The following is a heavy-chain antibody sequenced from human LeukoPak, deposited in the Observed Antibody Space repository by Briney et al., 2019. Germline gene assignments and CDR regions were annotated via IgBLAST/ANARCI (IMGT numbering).Heavy chain of an antibody. CDR3: ASQRGYGDHGGNY. CDR2: IIPILGIA. D-gene: IGHD4-17*01. V-gene: IGHV1-69*04. J-gene: IGHJ4*02. Sequence: SVKVSCKASGGTFSSYAISWVRQAPGQGLEWMGRIIPILGIANYAQKFQGRVTITADKSTSTAYMELSSRRAEDTAVYYCASQRGYGDHGGNYWGQGTLVTVSS. CDR1: GGTFSSYA.